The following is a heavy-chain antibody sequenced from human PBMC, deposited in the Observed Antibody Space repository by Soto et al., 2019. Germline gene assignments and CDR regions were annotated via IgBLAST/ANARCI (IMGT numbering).Heavy chain of an antibody. V-gene: IGHV4-39*01. J-gene: IGHJ4*02. Sequence: PSETLSLTCTVSGGSISRSSYYWGWIRQSPGKGLEWIGSGYYSGSTYYNPSLRSRVAISVDTSKNQFSLKLSSVTAADTAVYYCARAFSGSYYSYFDVWGQGTLVTVSS. D-gene: IGHD1-26*01. CDR1: GGSISRSSYY. CDR3: ARAFSGSYYSYFDV. CDR2: GYYSGST.